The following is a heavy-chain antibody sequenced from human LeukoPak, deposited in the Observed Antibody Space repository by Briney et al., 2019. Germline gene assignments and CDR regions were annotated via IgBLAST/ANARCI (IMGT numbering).Heavy chain of an antibody. D-gene: IGHD6-19*01. Sequence: WGSLRLSCAASGFTFSSYAMSWVRQAPGKGLEWVSAISVNGGSTYYADPVKGRFTISRDNSKNTLYLQMNSLRAEDTAVYYCAKHRGSSGWYGFDYWGQGTLVTVSS. CDR3: AKHRGSSGWYGFDY. CDR2: ISVNGGST. V-gene: IGHV3-23*01. CDR1: GFTFSSYA. J-gene: IGHJ4*02.